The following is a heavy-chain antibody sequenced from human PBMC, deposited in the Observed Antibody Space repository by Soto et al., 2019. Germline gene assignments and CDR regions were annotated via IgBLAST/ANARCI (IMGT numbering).Heavy chain of an antibody. CDR1: GGSISSSGYY. CDR2: IYYSGST. Sequence: QVQLQESGPGLVKPSQTLSLTCTVSGGSISSSGYYWSWIRQHPGKGLEWIGYIYYSGSTSYNPSLKSRVTISVDTSKNQFSLKLSSVTAADTAVYYCARADGYDSSGYYGTFDYWGQGTLVTVSS. J-gene: IGHJ4*02. CDR3: ARADGYDSSGYYGTFDY. D-gene: IGHD3-22*01. V-gene: IGHV4-31*03.